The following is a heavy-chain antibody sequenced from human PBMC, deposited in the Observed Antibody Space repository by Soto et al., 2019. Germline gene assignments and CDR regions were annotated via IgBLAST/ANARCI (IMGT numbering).Heavy chain of an antibody. D-gene: IGHD2-15*01. V-gene: IGHV3-23*01. Sequence: QPWGSLRLSCTSSVFTFRNSGISWVRQAPGKRLEWVSRISGSGANTYYAASVKGRFTTSRDNSKTTLYLQMNSLRAEDTAVYYCARVYCSGGSCYHLDYWGQGTLVTGSS. J-gene: IGHJ4*02. CDR2: ISGSGANT. CDR3: ARVYCSGGSCYHLDY. CDR1: VFTFRNSG.